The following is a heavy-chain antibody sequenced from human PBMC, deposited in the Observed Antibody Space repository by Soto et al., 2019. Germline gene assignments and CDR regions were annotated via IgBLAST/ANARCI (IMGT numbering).Heavy chain of an antibody. J-gene: IGHJ6*02. Sequence: PGGSLRLSCAASGFTFSSYSMNWVRQAPGKGLEWVSFISSNSSTIYYADSVKGRFTISRDNAKNTLYLQMNSLRAEDTAVYYCAKLYGFLEWLPHYYYYGMDVWGQGTTVTGSS. V-gene: IGHV3-48*01. D-gene: IGHD3-3*01. CDR3: AKLYGFLEWLPHYYYYGMDV. CDR2: ISSNSSTI. CDR1: GFTFSSYS.